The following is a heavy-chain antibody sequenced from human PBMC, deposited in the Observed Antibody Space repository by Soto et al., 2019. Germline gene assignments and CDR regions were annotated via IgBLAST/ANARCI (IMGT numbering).Heavy chain of an antibody. Sequence: PGGSLRLSCAASGFTFRTYRMHWVRQAPGKGLVWVSRINSDGSSTNYADSARGRFTISRDNAKNTLYLHMDSLRAEDTAVYYCATGHSSDWYYTFAHWGQGILVTVSS. CDR2: INSDGSST. CDR1: GFTFRTYR. V-gene: IGHV3-74*01. CDR3: ATGHSSDWYYTFAH. D-gene: IGHD6-19*01. J-gene: IGHJ4*02.